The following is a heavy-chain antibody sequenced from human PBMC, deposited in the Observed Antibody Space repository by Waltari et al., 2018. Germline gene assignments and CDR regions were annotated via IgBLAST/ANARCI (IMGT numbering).Heavy chain of an antibody. CDR2: SSAYNGNT. J-gene: IGHJ2*01. Sequence: QVQLVQSGAEVKKPGASVKVSCKASGYTFTSYGISWVRQAPGKGLEGMGWSSAYNGNTNYGRKLQGRVTMTTDTSTSTAYMELRSLRSDDTAVYYCARGKRLAVANDNYWYFDLWGRGTLVTVSS. D-gene: IGHD6-19*01. V-gene: IGHV1-18*01. CDR3: ARGKRLAVANDNYWYFDL. CDR1: GYTFTSYG.